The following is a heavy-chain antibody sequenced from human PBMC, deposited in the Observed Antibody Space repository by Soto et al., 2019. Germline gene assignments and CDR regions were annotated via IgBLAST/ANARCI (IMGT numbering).Heavy chain of an antibody. CDR1: GFTFSSYA. D-gene: IGHD6-19*01. V-gene: IGHV3-30-3*01. Sequence: QVQLVESGGGVVQPGRSLRLSCAASGFTFSSYAMHWVRQAPGKGLEWVAVISYDGSNKYYADSVKGRFTISRDNSKNTLYLQMNSLRAEDTAVYYCARALSIAVLDYWGQGTLVTVSS. CDR3: ARALSIAVLDY. CDR2: ISYDGSNK. J-gene: IGHJ4*02.